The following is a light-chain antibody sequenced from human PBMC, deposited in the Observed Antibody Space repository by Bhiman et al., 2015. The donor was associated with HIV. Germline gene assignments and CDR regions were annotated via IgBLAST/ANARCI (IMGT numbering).Light chain of an antibody. V-gene: IGLV3-1*01. J-gene: IGLJ2*01. Sequence: SYELIQTPSVSVSPGQTATITCSGDAVGDKYASWYQQKPGQSPVLVIYQDSKRPSGIPERFSGSNSGNTATLTISGTQAMDEADYYCQAWESSTGDVVFGGGTKLSVL. CDR3: QAWESSTGDVV. CDR1: AVGDKY. CDR2: QDS.